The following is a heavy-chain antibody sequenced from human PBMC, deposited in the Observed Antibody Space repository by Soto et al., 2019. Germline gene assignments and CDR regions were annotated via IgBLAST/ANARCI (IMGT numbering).Heavy chain of an antibody. D-gene: IGHD2-2*01. CDR2: IFPTGTT. CDR3: AWESFCTSATCLILFDA. V-gene: IGHV4-31*11. J-gene: IGHJ1*01. Sequence: SETLPLTCAVSGASISSGDSYWCWIRQRPGKGLEWIGYIFPTGTTYYNPSLKSRVTISLDSSKNQFSLKLTSATAADTAVYFCAWESFCTSATCLILFDAWGLCNLV. CDR1: GASISSGDSY.